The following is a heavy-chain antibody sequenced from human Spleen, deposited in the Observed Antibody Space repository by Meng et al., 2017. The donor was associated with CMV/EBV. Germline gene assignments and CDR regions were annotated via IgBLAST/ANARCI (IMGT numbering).Heavy chain of an antibody. Sequence: GSLRLSCTVSGGSISSSSYYWGWIRQPPGKVLEWIGSIYYSGSTYYNPSLKSRVTISVDTSKNQYSLKLSSVTAADTAVYYCARVSAYCSSTSCYPYYYYYYGMDVWGQGTTVTVSS. CDR3: ARVSAYCSSTSCYPYYYYYYGMDV. CDR2: IYYSGST. V-gene: IGHV4-39*07. J-gene: IGHJ6*02. CDR1: GGSISSSSYY. D-gene: IGHD2-2*01.